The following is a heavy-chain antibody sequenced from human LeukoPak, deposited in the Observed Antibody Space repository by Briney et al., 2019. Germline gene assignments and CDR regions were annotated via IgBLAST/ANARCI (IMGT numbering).Heavy chain of an antibody. Sequence: AGGSLRLSCAVSGFIFSGYAMTWVRQAPGKGLEWVSAVSSTGGGTHYADSVKGRFTISRDNSKNTLYLQMNSLRAEDTAVYYCARDYGGSYFADYWGQGTLVTVSS. CDR2: VSSTGGGT. J-gene: IGHJ4*02. D-gene: IGHD1-26*01. CDR3: ARDYGGSYFADY. CDR1: GFIFSGYA. V-gene: IGHV3-23*01.